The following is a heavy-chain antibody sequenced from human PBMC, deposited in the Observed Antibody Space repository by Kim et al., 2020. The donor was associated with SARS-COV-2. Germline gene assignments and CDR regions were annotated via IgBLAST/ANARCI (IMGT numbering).Heavy chain of an antibody. J-gene: IGHJ4*01. CDR1: GFTFSSYG. CDR2: ISYDGSNK. Sequence: GGSLRLSCAASGFTFSSYGMHWVRQAPGKGLEWVAVISYDGSNKYYADSVKGRFTISRDNSKNTLYLQVNSLRAEDTAVYYCAKDWRGYSGYDYFDYWG. CDR3: AKDWRGYSGYDYFDY. V-gene: IGHV3-30*18. D-gene: IGHD5-12*01.